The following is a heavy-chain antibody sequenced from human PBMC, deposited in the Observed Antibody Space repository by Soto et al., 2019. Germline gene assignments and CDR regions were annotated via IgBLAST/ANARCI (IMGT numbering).Heavy chain of an antibody. CDR2: ISYDGSNK. J-gene: IGHJ4*02. V-gene: IGHV3-30*18. D-gene: IGHD2-2*01. Sequence: QVQLVESGGGVVQPGRSLRLSCAASGFTFSSYGMHWVRQAPGKGLEWVAVISYDGSNKYYADSVKGRFTISRDNSKNTVYLEMDRLRAGDTGLDYFAKGGRYCSSNRCYPDGYWGQGTLVTVSS. CDR3: AKGGRYCSSNRCYPDGY. CDR1: GFTFSSYG.